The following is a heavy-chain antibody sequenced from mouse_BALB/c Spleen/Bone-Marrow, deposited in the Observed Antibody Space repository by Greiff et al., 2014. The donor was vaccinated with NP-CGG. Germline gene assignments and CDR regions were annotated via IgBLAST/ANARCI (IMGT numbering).Heavy chain of an antibody. J-gene: IGHJ2*01. CDR1: GYTFTRYV. CDR2: INPYNEGS. V-gene: IGHV1-14*01. Sequence: EVKLMESGPELVKPGASVKMSCKASGYTFTRYVIHWVRQKPGQGLDWIGYINPYNEGSKYNEKFKGEATPTSDKSSHTAYMELSSLTSDDSAVYYCARERDYGDYFDYWGQGTTLTVSS. D-gene: IGHD1-1*01. CDR3: ARERDYGDYFDY.